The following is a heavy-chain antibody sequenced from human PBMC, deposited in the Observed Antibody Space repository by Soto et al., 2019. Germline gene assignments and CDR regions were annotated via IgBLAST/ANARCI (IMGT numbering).Heavy chain of an antibody. V-gene: IGHV3-23*01. Sequence: GGSLRLSCAASGFTFSSYAMSWVRQAPGKGLEWVSAISGSGGSTYYADSVKGRFTISRDNSKNTLYLQMNSLRAEDTAVYYCAKETPEGLYDYIWGSYGPDAFDIWGQGTMVTVSS. J-gene: IGHJ3*02. CDR1: GFTFSSYA. CDR2: ISGSGGST. CDR3: AKETPEGLYDYIWGSYGPDAFDI. D-gene: IGHD3-16*01.